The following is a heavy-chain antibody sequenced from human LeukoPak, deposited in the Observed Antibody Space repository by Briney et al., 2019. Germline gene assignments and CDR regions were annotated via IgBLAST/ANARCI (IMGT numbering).Heavy chain of an antibody. J-gene: IGHJ5*02. D-gene: IGHD2-15*01. Sequence: GGSLRLSCAASGFTFSSYAMSWVRQAPGKGLEWVSVIYSGGSTYYADSVKGRFTISRDNSKNTLYLQMNSLRAEDTAVYYCARTKEGYCSGDNCIDWFDPWGQGTLVTVSS. V-gene: IGHV3-23*03. CDR1: GFTFSSYA. CDR2: IYSGGST. CDR3: ARTKEGYCSGDNCIDWFDP.